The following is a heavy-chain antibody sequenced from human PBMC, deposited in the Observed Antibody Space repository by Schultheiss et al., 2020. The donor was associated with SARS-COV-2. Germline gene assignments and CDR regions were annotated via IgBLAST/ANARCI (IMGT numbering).Heavy chain of an antibody. CDR1: GGSFSGYY. D-gene: IGHD5-18*01. Sequence: SQTLSLTCAVYGGSFSGYYWSWIRQPPGKGLEWIGEINHSGSTNYNPSLKSRVTISVDTSKNQFSLKLSSVTAADTAVYYCARGFHTAMVYWYFDLWGRGTLVTVSS. V-gene: IGHV4-34*01. CDR3: ARGFHTAMVYWYFDL. CDR2: INHSGST. J-gene: IGHJ2*01.